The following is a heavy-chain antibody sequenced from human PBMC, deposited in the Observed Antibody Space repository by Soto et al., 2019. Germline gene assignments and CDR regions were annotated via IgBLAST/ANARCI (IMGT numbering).Heavy chain of an antibody. D-gene: IGHD6-19*01. CDR2: INAGNDNT. V-gene: IGHV1-3*01. Sequence: GASVKVSCKASGYTFTNYAMHWVRQAPGQSLEWMGWINAGNDNTKYSQKFQGRVTITRDTSASTAYMELSSLRSEDTAVYYCAREDDSSVWYLDYGMDVWGQGTTVTVSS. CDR1: GYTFTNYA. CDR3: AREDDSSVWYLDYGMDV. J-gene: IGHJ6*02.